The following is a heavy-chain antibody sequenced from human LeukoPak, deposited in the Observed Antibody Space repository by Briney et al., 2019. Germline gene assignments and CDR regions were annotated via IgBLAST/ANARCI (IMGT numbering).Heavy chain of an antibody. D-gene: IGHD3-10*01. CDR1: GFTFRSYG. J-gene: IGHJ4*02. CDR2: ISGSGGKT. CDR3: ARRLWFGDGGTDS. V-gene: IGHV3-23*01. Sequence: GGTLRLSCAASGFTFRSYGMSWVRQAPGKGLEWVSVISGSGGKTDYAASVKGRFTISRDKSKNTLYLQMNSLRVEDTAVYYCARRLWFGDGGTDSWGQGTLVTVSS.